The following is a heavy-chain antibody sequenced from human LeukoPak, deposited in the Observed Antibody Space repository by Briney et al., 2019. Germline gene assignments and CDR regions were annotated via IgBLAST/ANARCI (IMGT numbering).Heavy chain of an antibody. D-gene: IGHD6-19*01. CDR2: INPSGGST. V-gene: IGHV1-46*01. J-gene: IGHJ4*02. CDR1: GNTFTNYY. Sequence: ASVKVSCKASGNTFTNYYVHWVRQAPGQGLEWMGIINPSGGSTTYAQKFQGRVTMTRDTSASTVYMELSSLRSADTAIYYCAKVWYTSVGDYFDSWGQGTLVTVSS. CDR3: AKVWYTSVGDYFDS.